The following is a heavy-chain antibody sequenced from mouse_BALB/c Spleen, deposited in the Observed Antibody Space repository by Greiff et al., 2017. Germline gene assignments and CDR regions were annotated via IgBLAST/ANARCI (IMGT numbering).Heavy chain of an antibody. D-gene: IGHD2-3*01. CDR2: IDPENGDT. J-gene: IGHJ4*01. CDR3: NGGYDGYYAMDY. V-gene: IGHV14-4*02. Sequence: VQLQQSGAELVRSGASVKLSCTASGFNIKDYYMHWVKQRPEQGLEWIGWIDPENGDTEYAPKFQGKATMTADTSSNTAYLQLSSLTSEDTAVYYCNGGYDGYYAMDYWGQGTSVTVSS. CDR1: GFNIKDYY.